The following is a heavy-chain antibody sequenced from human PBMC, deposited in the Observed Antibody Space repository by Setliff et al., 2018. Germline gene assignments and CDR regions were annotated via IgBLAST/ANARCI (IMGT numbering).Heavy chain of an antibody. Sequence: SGPTLVNPTQTLTLTCTFSGFSLSTSGMCVSWIRQPPGKALEWLARIDWDDDKYYSTSLKARLTISKDTSKNQVVLTMTNMGPVDTATYYCAHSRYDFWSGYYVMDVWGKGTTVTVSS. D-gene: IGHD3-3*01. V-gene: IGHV2-70*12. CDR2: IDWDDDK. J-gene: IGHJ6*03. CDR1: GFSLSTSGMC. CDR3: AHSRYDFWSGYYVMDV.